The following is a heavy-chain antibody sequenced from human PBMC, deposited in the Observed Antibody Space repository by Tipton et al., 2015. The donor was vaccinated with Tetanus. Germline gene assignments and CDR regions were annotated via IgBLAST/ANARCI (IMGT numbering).Heavy chain of an antibody. CDR2: ISYRGST. D-gene: IGHD6-13*01. CDR1: GGSISSYY. CDR3: GREVEAAGYDY. J-gene: IGHJ4*02. Sequence: TLSLTCAVSGGSISSYYWSWIRQPPGKGLEWIGYISYRGSTNYNPSLKSRATISVDTSRTQFSLRLRSVTAADTAVYYCGREVEAAGYDYWGQGTLVTVSS. V-gene: IGHV4-59*01.